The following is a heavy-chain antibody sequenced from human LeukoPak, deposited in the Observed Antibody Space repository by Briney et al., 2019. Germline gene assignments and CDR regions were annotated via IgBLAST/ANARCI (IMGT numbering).Heavy chain of an antibody. CDR1: GGSISSYY. V-gene: IGHV4-59*01. J-gene: IGHJ4*02. D-gene: IGHD2-2*01. CDR3: ATTLRDCSSTSCRLRVVPHPYFDY. Sequence: SETLSLTCTVSGGSISSYYWSWIRQPPGKGLEWIGYIYYSGSTNYNPSLKSRVTISVDTSKNQFSLKLSSVTAADTAVYYCATTLRDCSSTSCRLRVVPHPYFDYWGQGTLVTVSS. CDR2: IYYSGST.